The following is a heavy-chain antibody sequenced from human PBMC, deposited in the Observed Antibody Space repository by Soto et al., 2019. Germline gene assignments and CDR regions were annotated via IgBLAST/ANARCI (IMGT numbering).Heavy chain of an antibody. CDR2: ITGRGDST. D-gene: IGHD1-26*01. CDR1: GFPFSDYA. J-gene: IGHJ5*02. V-gene: IGHV3-23*01. Sequence: GGSLRLSCAASGFPFSDYAMHWVRQTPGKGLEWVSAITGRGDSTYYADSVKGRFTISRDNSKSTLYLQMMSLRAEDTAVYYCAKDLYVQPPSGWFDPWGQGTVVTVSS. CDR3: AKDLYVQPPSGWFDP.